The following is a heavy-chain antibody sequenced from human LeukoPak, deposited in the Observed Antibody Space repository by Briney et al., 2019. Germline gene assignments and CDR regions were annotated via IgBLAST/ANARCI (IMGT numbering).Heavy chain of an antibody. Sequence: SETLSLTCTVSGYSISSGYYWGWIRQPPGKGLEWIGSFYDSGNTYYNPSLKSRVTISVDTSKNQFSLKLSSVTAADTAVYYCARGGVLKSVDYWGQGTLVAVSS. V-gene: IGHV4-38-2*02. CDR3: ARGGVLKSVDY. J-gene: IGHJ4*02. CDR1: GYSISSGYY. D-gene: IGHD3-16*01. CDR2: FYDSGNT.